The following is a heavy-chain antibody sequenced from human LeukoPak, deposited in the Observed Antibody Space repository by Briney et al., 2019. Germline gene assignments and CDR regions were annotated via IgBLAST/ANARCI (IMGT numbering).Heavy chain of an antibody. V-gene: IGHV3-21*01. D-gene: IGHD3-10*02. CDR1: GFTFSSYT. CDR3: AELGITMIGGV. Sequence: GGSPRLSCAASGFTFSSYTMNWVRQAPGKGLEWVSIISSGSSYIHYADSVKGRFTISRDNAKNSLYLQMNSLRAEDTAVYYCAELGITMIGGVWGKGTTVTISS. J-gene: IGHJ6*04. CDR2: ISSGSSYI.